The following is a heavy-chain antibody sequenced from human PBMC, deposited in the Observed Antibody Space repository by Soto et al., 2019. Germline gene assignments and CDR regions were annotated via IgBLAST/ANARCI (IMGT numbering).Heavy chain of an antibody. Sequence: GGSLRLSCAASGFTFSSYGMHWVRQAPGKGLEWVAVIWYDGSNKYYADSVKGRFTISRDNSKNTLYLQMNSLRAEDTAVYYCARVHRTGSYYYYYMDVWGKGTTVTVSS. CDR1: GFTFSSYG. D-gene: IGHD3-9*01. V-gene: IGHV3-33*01. CDR2: IWYDGSNK. CDR3: ARVHRTGSYYYYYMDV. J-gene: IGHJ6*03.